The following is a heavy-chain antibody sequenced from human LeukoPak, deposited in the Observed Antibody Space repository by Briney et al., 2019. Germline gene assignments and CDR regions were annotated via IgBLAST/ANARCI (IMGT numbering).Heavy chain of an antibody. J-gene: IGHJ3*02. Sequence: GGSLRLSCVASGFTFSRYKMHWVRQGPGKGLMWVSRLNSDGSGTTYADSVKGRFTISRDNAKNTLYLQMNSLRAEDTAVYYRARAKYYYGSGSYYDAFDIWGQGTMVTVSS. D-gene: IGHD3-10*01. CDR1: GFTFSRYK. V-gene: IGHV3-74*01. CDR3: ARAKYYYGSGSYYDAFDI. CDR2: LNSDGSGT.